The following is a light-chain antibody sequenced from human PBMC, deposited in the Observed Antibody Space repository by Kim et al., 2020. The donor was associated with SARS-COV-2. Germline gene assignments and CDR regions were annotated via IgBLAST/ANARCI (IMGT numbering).Light chain of an antibody. V-gene: IGKV1-5*03. CDR2: KTS. J-gene: IGKJ1*01. Sequence: ASIGDTVTITCRASEFVNIWLAWYQQRPGQAPKLLIHKTSRLASGVPTRFSGGGSGTDFTLTISSLQPDDFATYFCQQYRSHSTFAQGTKVDIK. CDR3: QQYRSHST. CDR1: EFVNIW.